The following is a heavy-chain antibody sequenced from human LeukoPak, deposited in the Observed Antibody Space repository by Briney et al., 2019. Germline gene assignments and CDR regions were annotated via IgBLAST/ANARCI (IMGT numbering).Heavy chain of an antibody. D-gene: IGHD3-22*01. CDR2: IKPNSGDT. V-gene: IGHV1-2*02. Sequence: GASVKVSCKASGYTFTGHYMHWVRQAPGQGLEWMGWIKPNSGDTKYAQKFQGRVTMTRDTSISTAYMELSRLSSDDTAVYYCARGFRLSDFYDSSGSDYWGQGTLVTVSS. CDR1: GYTFTGHY. CDR3: ARGFRLSDFYDSSGSDY. J-gene: IGHJ4*02.